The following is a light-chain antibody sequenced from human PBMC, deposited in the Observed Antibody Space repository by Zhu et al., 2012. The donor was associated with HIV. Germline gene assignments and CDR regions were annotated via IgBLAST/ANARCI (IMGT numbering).Light chain of an antibody. CDR2: AAS. J-gene: IGKJ1*01. Sequence: DIQMTQSPSSVSTYVGDRVTITCRASQAISSSLAWYQQKPGKAPDLLLYAASTLESGVSSRFSGSGSGADYTLNISGLQPEDFATYFCQQYYSKPLGRFGQGTKVEIK. V-gene: IGKV1-NL1*01. CDR3: QQYYSKPLGR. CDR1: QAISSS.